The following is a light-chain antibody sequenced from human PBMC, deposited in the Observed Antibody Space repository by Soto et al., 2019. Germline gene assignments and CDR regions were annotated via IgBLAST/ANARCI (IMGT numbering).Light chain of an antibody. J-gene: IGKJ1*01. V-gene: IGKV1-27*01. CDR3: QKYNSALWT. Sequence: DFPMTQSPSSLSASVGDRVTITCRASQAIANYLAWYQQKPGKVPTLLIYAASTLQSGVPSRFRGSGFGTDFTLTISSLQPEDVATYYCQKYNSALWTFGQGTKVEIK. CDR1: QAIANY. CDR2: AAS.